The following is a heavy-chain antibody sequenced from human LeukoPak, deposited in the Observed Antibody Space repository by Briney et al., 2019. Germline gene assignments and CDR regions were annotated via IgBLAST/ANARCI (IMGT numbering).Heavy chain of an antibody. V-gene: IGHV4-38-2*02. CDR3: ARDLIPPYYYDSSGALDAFDI. CDR2: IYHSGST. CDR1: GYSISSGYY. Sequence: SETLSLTCTVSGYSISSGYYWGWLRQPPGKGLEWIGSIYHSGSTYYNPSLKSRVTISVDTSKNQFSLKLSSVTAADTAVYYCARDLIPPYYYDSSGALDAFDIWGQGTMVTVSS. J-gene: IGHJ3*02. D-gene: IGHD3-22*01.